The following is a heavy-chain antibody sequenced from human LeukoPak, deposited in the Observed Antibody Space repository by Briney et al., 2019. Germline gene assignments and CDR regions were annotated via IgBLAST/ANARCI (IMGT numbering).Heavy chain of an antibody. Sequence: GESLKISRKASGYSFTTYWIGWVRQMPGKGLECMGIIYPGDSDTRYSPSFQGQVTISADKSTSTAYLQWSSLKASDTAMYYCARHETGPYFDYWGQGTLVTVSS. CDR3: ARHETGPYFDY. V-gene: IGHV5-51*01. D-gene: IGHD1-1*01. CDR2: IYPGDSDT. J-gene: IGHJ4*02. CDR1: GYSFTTYW.